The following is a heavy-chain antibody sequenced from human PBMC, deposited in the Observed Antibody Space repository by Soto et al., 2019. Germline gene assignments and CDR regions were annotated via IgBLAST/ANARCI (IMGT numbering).Heavy chain of an antibody. CDR2: ISTGDVP. V-gene: IGHV3-23*01. J-gene: IGHJ4*02. CDR3: ARGGTGYKQFDY. Sequence: EGQLLESGGGLIQPGGSLRLSCAASGLTSGIYDISWVRQAPGKGLEWVSVISTGDVPYYADSVKGRFTISRDISKNTLFLQMSSLRVEDTAVYYCARGGTGYKQFDYWGQGTLVTVSS. D-gene: IGHD5-12*01. CDR1: GLTSGIYD.